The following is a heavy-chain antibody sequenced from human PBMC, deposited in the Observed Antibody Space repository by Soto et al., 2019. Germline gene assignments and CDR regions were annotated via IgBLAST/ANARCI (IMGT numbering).Heavy chain of an antibody. CDR3: ARTRYSDSGTDY. J-gene: IGHJ4*02. V-gene: IGHV4-30-4*01. CDR1: GGSIRSDDSY. Sequence: PSETLSLTCTVSGGSIRSDDSYWIWIRQPPGKGLEWIGYIYYSGTTYYNPSLKSRVTISLNTSKNQFSLSLSSVTAADTAVFYCARTRYSDSGTDYWGQGTLVTVSS. CDR2: IYYSGTT. D-gene: IGHD3-22*01.